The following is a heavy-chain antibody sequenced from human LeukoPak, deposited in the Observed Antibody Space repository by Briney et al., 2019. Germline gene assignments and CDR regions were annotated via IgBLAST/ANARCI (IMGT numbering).Heavy chain of an antibody. J-gene: IGHJ4*02. Sequence: ASVKVSCKASGYTFTSYDINWVRHATGQGLEWMGWMNPNSGNTGYAQKFQGRVTITRNTSISTAYMELSSLRSEDTAVYYCARAAYGDYAFGYWGQGTLVTVSS. CDR3: ARAAYGDYAFGY. D-gene: IGHD4-17*01. V-gene: IGHV1-8*03. CDR1: GYTFTSYD. CDR2: MNPNSGNT.